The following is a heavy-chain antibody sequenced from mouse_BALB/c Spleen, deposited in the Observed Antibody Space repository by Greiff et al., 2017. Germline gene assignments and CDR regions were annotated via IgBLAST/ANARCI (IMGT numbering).Heavy chain of an antibody. V-gene: IGHV1S81*02. CDR1: GYTFTSYY. CDR3: TRRDYYGISYWYFDV. Sequence: QVQLQQSGAELVKPGASVKLSCKASGYTFTSYYMYWVKQRPGQGLEWIGGINPSNGGTNFNEKFKSKATLTVDKSSSTAYMQLSSLTSEDSAVYYCTRRDYYGISYWYFDVWGAGTTVTVSS. D-gene: IGHD1-1*01. CDR2: INPSNGGT. J-gene: IGHJ1*01.